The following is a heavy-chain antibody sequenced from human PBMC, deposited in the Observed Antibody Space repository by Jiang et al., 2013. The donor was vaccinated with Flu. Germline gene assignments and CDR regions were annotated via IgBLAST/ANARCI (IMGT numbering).Heavy chain of an antibody. CDR2: IHNSGTT. CDR1: SGSISSHY. J-gene: IGHJ6*02. CDR3: ARSYCGGDCYSMFGYSYYGMDV. D-gene: IGHD2-21*02. Sequence: GLVKPSETLSLTCTVSSGSISSHYWSWIRQPPGKGLEWIGYIHNSGTTNYNPSLKSRVTISIDTSTNQFSLKLISVTAPDTAVYCCARSYCGGDCYSMFGYSYYGMDVWGQGTTVTVSS. V-gene: IGHV4-59*08.